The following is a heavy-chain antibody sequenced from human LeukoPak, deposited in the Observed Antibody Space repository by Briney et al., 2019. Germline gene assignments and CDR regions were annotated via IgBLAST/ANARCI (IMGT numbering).Heavy chain of an antibody. D-gene: IGHD3-16*02. V-gene: IGHV3-48*02. CDR3: VLDSYFWGSFRSYGMDV. CDR2: ISSSSSTI. J-gene: IGHJ6*02. Sequence: GGSLRLSCAASGFIFSSYRMNWVRQAPGKGLEWVSYISSSSSTIYYADSVQGRFTISRDNAKNSLYLRMNSLRDEDTAVYYCVLDSYFWGSFRSYGMDVWGQGTTVTVSS. CDR1: GFIFSSYR.